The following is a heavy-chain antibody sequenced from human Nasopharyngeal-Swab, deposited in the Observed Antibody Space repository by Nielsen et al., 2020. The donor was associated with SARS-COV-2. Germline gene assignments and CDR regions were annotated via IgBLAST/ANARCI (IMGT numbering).Heavy chain of an antibody. D-gene: IGHD4-17*01. CDR1: GFSVSGNTY. Sequence: GGSLRLSCAASGFSVSGNTYMSWVRQAPGKGLEWVSTIHADGNTYYADSVKGRFTISRDNAKNTLSLQMNSLRADNTAVYYCVRDLAGEYGYWGQGALVTVSP. CDR3: VRDLAGEYGY. J-gene: IGHJ4*02. CDR2: IHADGNT. V-gene: IGHV3-53*01.